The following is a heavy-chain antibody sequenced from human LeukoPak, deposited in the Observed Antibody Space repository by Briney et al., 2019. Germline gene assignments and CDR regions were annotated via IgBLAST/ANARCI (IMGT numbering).Heavy chain of an antibody. CDR2: IYTSGST. D-gene: IGHD3-10*01. J-gene: IGHJ3*02. CDR1: GGSISSGSYY. CDR3: ARRPMGDAFDI. Sequence: SETLSLTCTVSGGSISSGSYYWSWIRRPAGKGLEWIGRIYTSGSTSYNPSLKSRVTTSIDTSKNQFSLKLSSVTAADTAMYYCARRPMGDAFDIWGQGTMVTVSS. V-gene: IGHV4-61*02.